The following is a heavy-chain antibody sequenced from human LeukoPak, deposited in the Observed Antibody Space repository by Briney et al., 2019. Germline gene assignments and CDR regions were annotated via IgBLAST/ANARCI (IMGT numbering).Heavy chain of an antibody. Sequence: SGGSLRLSCAASGFTLSSHGMHWVRQAPGKGLEWVALIWYDGSKENYADSVKGRFTISRDMSKNTLNLQMNSLRVEDTAVFYCARDLSFGSLDFRGQGTLATVSS. CDR2: IWYDGSKE. D-gene: IGHD1-26*01. J-gene: IGHJ4*02. CDR3: ARDLSFGSLDF. V-gene: IGHV3-33*01. CDR1: GFTLSSHG.